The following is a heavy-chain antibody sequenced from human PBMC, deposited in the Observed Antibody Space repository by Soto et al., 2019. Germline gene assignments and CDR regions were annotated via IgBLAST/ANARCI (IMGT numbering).Heavy chain of an antibody. J-gene: IGHJ4*02. CDR2: IKDDGSEI. CDR3: ARGFLGRHPAYSDY. Sequence: GSLRLSCAASGFTFSSYWMSWVRQAPGRGLEWVANIKDDGSEIQYVDSAKGRFTISRDNARNSLYLQMKSLRAEDTAVYYCARGFLGRHPAYSDYSCQDNLVTVS. D-gene: IGHD3-3*01. V-gene: IGHV3-7*03. CDR1: GFTFSSYW.